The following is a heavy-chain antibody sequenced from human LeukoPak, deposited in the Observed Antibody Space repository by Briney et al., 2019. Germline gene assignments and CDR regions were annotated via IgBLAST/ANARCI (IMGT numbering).Heavy chain of an antibody. D-gene: IGHD1-7*01. CDR3: ARKGRLELLPDPFYYYYYYMDV. CDR1: GYTFTGYY. V-gene: IGHV1-2*02. Sequence: KPGASVKVSCKASGYTFTGYYMHWVRQAPGQGLEWMGWINPNSGGTNYAQKFQGRVTMTRDTSISTAYMELSRLRSDDTALYYCARKGRLELLPDPFYYYYYYMDVWGKGTTVTVSS. J-gene: IGHJ6*03. CDR2: INPNSGGT.